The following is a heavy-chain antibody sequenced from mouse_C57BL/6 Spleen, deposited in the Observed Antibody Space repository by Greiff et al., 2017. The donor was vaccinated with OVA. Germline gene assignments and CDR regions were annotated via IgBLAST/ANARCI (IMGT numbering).Heavy chain of an antibody. CDR2: IDPSDSYT. D-gene: IGHD3-2*01. V-gene: IGHV1-59*01. Sequence: VQLQQPGAELVRPGTSVKLSCKASGYTFTSYWMHWVKQRPGQGLEWIGVIDPSDSYTNYNQKFKGKATLTVDTSSSTAYMQLSSLTSEDSAVYYCARRDSSGSGFAYWGQGTLVTVSA. CDR3: ARRDSSGSGFAY. CDR1: GYTFTSYW. J-gene: IGHJ3*01.